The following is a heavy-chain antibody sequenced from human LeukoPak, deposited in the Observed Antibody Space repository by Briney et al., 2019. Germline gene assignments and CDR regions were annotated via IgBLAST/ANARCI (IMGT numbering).Heavy chain of an antibody. CDR2: INPKSGGT. D-gene: IGHD5-18*01. CDR1: GYTFTGYY. V-gene: IGHV1-2*02. CDR3: ARSGMVTDFDY. Sequence: ASVKVSCKASGYTFTGYYMHWGRQAPGQGLEWMGWINPKSGGTNCAQKFQGRVTMTRDTSISTAYMELSRLRSDDTAVYYCARSGMVTDFDYWGQGTLVTVSS. J-gene: IGHJ4*02.